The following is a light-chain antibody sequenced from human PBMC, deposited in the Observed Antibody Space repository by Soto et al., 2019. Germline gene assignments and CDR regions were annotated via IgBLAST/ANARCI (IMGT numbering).Light chain of an antibody. J-gene: IGKJ1*01. CDR2: GAS. CDR1: QSVNSD. CDR3: QQYHQWPRT. V-gene: IGKV3-15*01. Sequence: VVMTQSPATLSVSPGERVTLSCRASQSVNSDLAWFQQKPGQAPRLLISGASTRDAGIPDRFSGSGSGTDFTLTITSLQSDDFAAYYCQQYHQWPRTFGRGTKVENK.